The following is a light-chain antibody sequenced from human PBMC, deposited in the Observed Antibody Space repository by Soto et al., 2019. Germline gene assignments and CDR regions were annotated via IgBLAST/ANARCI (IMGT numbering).Light chain of an antibody. V-gene: IGKV1-27*01. CDR1: RAIHTF. Sequence: DIQMTQSPPSLSASVGDRVTITCRASRAIHTFLAWYQQKPGEVPKLLVYGASTLQSGVPSRFIGSGSGTDFTLSISSLQPEDVATDYCHKYNAAPFTFGPGTKVDIK. CDR2: GAS. J-gene: IGKJ3*01. CDR3: HKYNAAPFT.